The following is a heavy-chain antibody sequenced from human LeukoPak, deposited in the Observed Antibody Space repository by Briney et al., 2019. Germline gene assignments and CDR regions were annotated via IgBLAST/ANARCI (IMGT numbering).Heavy chain of an antibody. Sequence: GGSLRLSCAASGFTFSSYWMSWVRQAPGKGLEWVANIKQDGSEKYYVDSVEGRFTISRDNAKNSLYLQMNSLRAEDTAVYYCAREELLGAYYYYGMDVWGQGTTVTVSS. V-gene: IGHV3-7*01. CDR1: GFTFSSYW. CDR2: IKQDGSEK. J-gene: IGHJ6*02. CDR3: AREELLGAYYYYGMDV. D-gene: IGHD1-26*01.